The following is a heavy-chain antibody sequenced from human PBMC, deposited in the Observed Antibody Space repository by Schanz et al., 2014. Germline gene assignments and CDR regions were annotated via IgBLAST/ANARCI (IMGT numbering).Heavy chain of an antibody. CDR2: ISTFRNEDT. V-gene: IGHV1-18*01. J-gene: IGHJ4*02. Sequence: QVQLVQSGAEVKKPGASVRVSCKVSGYAFTTYGISWVRQAPGQGPEFMGWISTFRNEDTNYAQKVQGRVTMTTDTSTGTAYMELRSLTSEDTAVYYCARGRTFDYWGQGTLVTVSS. CDR3: ARGRTFDY. CDR1: GYAFTTYG.